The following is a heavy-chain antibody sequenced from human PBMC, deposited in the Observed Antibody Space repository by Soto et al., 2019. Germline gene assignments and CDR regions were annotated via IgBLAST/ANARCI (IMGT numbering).Heavy chain of an antibody. V-gene: IGHV5-51*01. J-gene: IGHJ4*02. CDR1: GYSFTSYW. Sequence: PGESLKISCKGSGYSFTSYWIGWVRQMPGKGLEWMGIIYPGDSDTRYSPSLQGQVTISADRSISATFLHWRSVKASDTAMYYFSRPRWGPMARDTFYFDYWGQGTLVTVSS. CDR3: SRPRWGPMARDTFYFDY. CDR2: IYPGDSDT. D-gene: IGHD3-10*01.